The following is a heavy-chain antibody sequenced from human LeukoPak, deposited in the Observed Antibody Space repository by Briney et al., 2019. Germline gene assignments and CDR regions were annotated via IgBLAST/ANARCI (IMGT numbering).Heavy chain of an antibody. Sequence: ASVRLSCKASGYTLTNYCISWVRQAPGQGLEWMGWISADNGNTNYAQKLQGRVTMTTDTSTSTAYMELRSLRSDDTAVCYCARAQSRGWLIYYFENWGQRSLVSVSS. J-gene: IGHJ4*02. CDR1: GYTLTNYC. CDR2: ISADNGNT. V-gene: IGHV1-18*01. D-gene: IGHD6-19*01. CDR3: ARAQSRGWLIYYFEN.